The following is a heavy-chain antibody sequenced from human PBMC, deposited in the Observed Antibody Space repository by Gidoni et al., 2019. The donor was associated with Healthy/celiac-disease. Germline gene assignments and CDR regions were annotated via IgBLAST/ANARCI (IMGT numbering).Heavy chain of an antibody. CDR2: ISSSSSYI. D-gene: IGHD6-13*01. Sequence: EVQLVESGGGLVKPGGSLRLSCAASGFTFRSYSMNWVRQAPGKGLEWVSSISSSSSYIYYADSVKGRFTISRDNAKNSLCLQMNSLRAEDTAVYYCARSGHRDSSSWSDDYWGQGTLVTVSS. CDR1: GFTFRSYS. CDR3: ARSGHRDSSSWSDDY. V-gene: IGHV3-21*01. J-gene: IGHJ4*02.